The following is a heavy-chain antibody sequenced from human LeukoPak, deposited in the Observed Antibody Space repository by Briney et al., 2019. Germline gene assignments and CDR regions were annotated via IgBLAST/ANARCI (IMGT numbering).Heavy chain of an antibody. J-gene: IGHJ4*02. V-gene: IGHV3-30-3*01. CDR2: ISYDGSNK. CDR1: GFTFSSYA. Sequence: GGSLRLSCAASGFTFSSYAMHWVRQAPGKGLEWVAVISYDGSNKYYADSVKGRFTISRDNSKNTLYLQMNSLRAEDTAVYYCASTPYGTSTDYWGQGTLVTVSS. D-gene: IGHD3-10*01. CDR3: ASTPYGTSTDY.